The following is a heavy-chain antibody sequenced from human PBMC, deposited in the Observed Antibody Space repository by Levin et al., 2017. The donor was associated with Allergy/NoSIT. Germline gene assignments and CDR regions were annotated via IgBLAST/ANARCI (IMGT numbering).Heavy chain of an antibody. CDR2: LSAGGETT. D-gene: IGHD2/OR15-2a*01. CDR3: AKNVGFLDY. CDR1: GFTFNTYA. J-gene: IGHJ4*02. V-gene: IGHV3-23*01. Sequence: GESLKISCAASGFTFNTYAMTWVRQAPGKGLEWVSALSAGGETTYYADSVKGRFTISRDNSKNTLYLQMNSLRAEDTALYYCAKNVGFLDYWGQGTLVTVSS.